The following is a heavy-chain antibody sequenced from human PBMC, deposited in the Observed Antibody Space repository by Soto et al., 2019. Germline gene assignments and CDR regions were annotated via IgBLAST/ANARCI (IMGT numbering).Heavy chain of an antibody. J-gene: IGHJ4*02. CDR3: ARGIRVGCSGGSCYNVGDY. D-gene: IGHD2-15*01. Sequence: ASVKVSCKASGYTFTSYCMHWVRQSPGQGLEWMGIINPSGGSTSYAQKFQGRVTMTRDTSTSTVYMELSSLRSEDTAVYYCARGIRVGCSGGSCYNVGDYWGQGTLVTVSS. CDR1: GYTFTSYC. V-gene: IGHV1-46*01. CDR2: INPSGGST.